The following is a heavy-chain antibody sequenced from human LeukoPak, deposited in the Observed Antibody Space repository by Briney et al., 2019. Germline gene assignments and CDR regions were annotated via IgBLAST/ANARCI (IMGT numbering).Heavy chain of an antibody. D-gene: IGHD2-21*02. CDR1: GGTFSSYA. J-gene: IGHJ5*02. CDR2: IIPIFGTA. V-gene: IGHV1-69*06. Sequence: SVKVSSKASGGTFSSYAISWVRQAPGQGLEWMGRIIPIFGTANYAQKFRGRVTITADKSTSTAYIELSSLRSEDTAVYYCAREVVTAKVYWFDPWRQGTLVTVSS. CDR3: AREVVTAKVYWFDP.